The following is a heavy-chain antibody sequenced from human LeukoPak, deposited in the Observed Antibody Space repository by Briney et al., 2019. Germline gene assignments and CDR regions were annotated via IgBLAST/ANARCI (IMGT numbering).Heavy chain of an antibody. CDR2: ISAYNGNT. V-gene: IGHV1-18*01. CDR3: ARARSYYGSGSYRLSGPTDY. J-gene: IGHJ4*02. Sequence: PGALVKVSCKASGYTFTSYGISWVRQAPGQGLEWMGWISAYNGNTNYAQKLQGRVTMTTDTSTSTAYMELRGLRSDDTAVYYCARARSYYGSGSYRLSGPTDYWGQGTLVTVSS. D-gene: IGHD3-10*01. CDR1: GYTFTSYG.